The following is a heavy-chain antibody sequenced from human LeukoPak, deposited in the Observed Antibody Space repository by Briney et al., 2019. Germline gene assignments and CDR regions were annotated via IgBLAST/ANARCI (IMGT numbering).Heavy chain of an antibody. J-gene: IGHJ6*03. V-gene: IGHV3-74*01. CDR1: GFTFSAYW. CDR2: INNDGTAT. CDR3: ARALDTEFHMDV. Sequence: PGGSLRLSCAASGFTFSAYWMHWVRQVPGKGLVWVSRINNDGTATFFADSVKGRFTISRDNAKNSLYLQMNSLRAEDTAVYYCARALDTEFHMDVWGKGTTVTVSS. D-gene: IGHD2-2*02.